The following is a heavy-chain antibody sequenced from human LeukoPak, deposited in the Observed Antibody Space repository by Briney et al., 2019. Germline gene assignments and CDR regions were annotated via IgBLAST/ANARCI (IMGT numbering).Heavy chain of an antibody. CDR3: ARVTTGGYYNC. D-gene: IGHD3-22*01. Sequence: SETLSLTCTVSGGSISSGSYYWSWIRQPAGKGLEWIGRIYTSGSTNYNPSLKSRVTISVDTSKNQFSLKQSSVTAADTAVYYCARVTTGGYYNCWGQGTLVTVSS. V-gene: IGHV4-61*02. CDR2: IYTSGST. J-gene: IGHJ4*02. CDR1: GGSISSGSYY.